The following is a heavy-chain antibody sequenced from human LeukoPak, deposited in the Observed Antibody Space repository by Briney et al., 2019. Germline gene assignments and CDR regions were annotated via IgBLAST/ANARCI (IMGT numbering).Heavy chain of an antibody. D-gene: IGHD1-26*01. Sequence: SETLSLTCTVSGGSFSSHYWTSIRQSAGKGLEWLGRIYTSGTTHFNPSFESRLSLSLDTSKAQFSLKLTSVTAADTAVYYCARGSPSGASFFSFWGQGTLVTVSS. CDR1: GGSFSSHY. J-gene: IGHJ4*02. CDR3: ARGSPSGASFFSF. V-gene: IGHV4-4*07. CDR2: IYTSGTT.